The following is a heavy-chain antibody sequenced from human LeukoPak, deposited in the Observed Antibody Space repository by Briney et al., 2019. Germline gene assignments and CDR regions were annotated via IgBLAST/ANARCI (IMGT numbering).Heavy chain of an antibody. J-gene: IGHJ4*02. D-gene: IGHD4-17*01. CDR2: IIPIFGTA. CDR1: GGTFSSYA. CDR3: AAARSTTVTTRPLPDY. Sequence: GASVKVSCKASGGTFSSYAISWVRQAPGQGLEWMGGIIPIFGTANYAQKFQGRVTITTDESTSTAYMELSSLRSEDTAVYYCAAARSTTVTTRPLPDYWGQGTLVTVSS. V-gene: IGHV1-69*05.